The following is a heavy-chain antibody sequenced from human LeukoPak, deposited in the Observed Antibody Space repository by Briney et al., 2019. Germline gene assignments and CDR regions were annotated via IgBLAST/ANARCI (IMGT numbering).Heavy chain of an antibody. CDR2: IIPIFGTA. CDR1: GGTFSSYA. CDR3: ARGGGGVWFGELHHYFDY. V-gene: IGHV1-69*05. D-gene: IGHD3-10*01. J-gene: IGHJ4*02. Sequence: ASVKVSCKASGGTFSSYAISWVRQAPGQGLEWMGGIIPIFGTANYAQKFQGRVTITTDESTSTAYMELSSLRSEDTAVYYCARGGGGVWFGELHHYFDYWGQGTLVTVSS.